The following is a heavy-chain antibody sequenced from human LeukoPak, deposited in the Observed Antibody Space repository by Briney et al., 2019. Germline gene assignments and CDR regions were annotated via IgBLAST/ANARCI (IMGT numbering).Heavy chain of an antibody. CDR1: GFTFSSYA. D-gene: IGHD3-3*01. CDR2: ISGSVGSG. V-gene: IGHV3-23*01. J-gene: IGHJ3*02. Sequence: TVGSLRLSCAASGFTFSSYAMSWVRQAPGKGLDWGSAISGSVGSGYYADSVKGRFTISRENSNNTLYLQMNSLRAEDTALYYCAKDIRSITIFGVASNAFDIWGQGTMVTVSS. CDR3: AKDIRSITIFGVASNAFDI.